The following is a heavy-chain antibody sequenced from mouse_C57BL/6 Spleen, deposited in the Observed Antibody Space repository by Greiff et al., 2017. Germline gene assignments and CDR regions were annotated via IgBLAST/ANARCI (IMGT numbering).Heavy chain of an antibody. J-gene: IGHJ3*01. D-gene: IGHD2-3*01. V-gene: IGHV1-18*01. CDR2: INPNNGGT. CDR3: ARRGDGYLAWFAY. CDR1: GYTFTDYN. Sequence: VQLQQSGPELVKPGASVKIPCKASGYTFTDYNMDWVKQSHGKSLEWIGDINPNNGGTIYNQKFKGKATVTVDKSSSTAYMELRSLTSEDTAVYYCARRGDGYLAWFAYWGQGTLVTVSA.